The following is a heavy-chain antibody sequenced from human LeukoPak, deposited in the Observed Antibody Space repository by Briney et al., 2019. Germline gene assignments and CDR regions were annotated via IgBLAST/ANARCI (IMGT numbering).Heavy chain of an antibody. CDR1: GGSFSGYY. Sequence: SETLSLTCAVYGGSFSGYYWSWIRQPPGKGLEWIGEINHSGSTNYNLSLKSRVTISVGTSKNQFSLKLSSVTAADTAVYYCAREDTVTRVLDYWGQGTLVTVSS. D-gene: IGHD4-17*01. V-gene: IGHV4-34*01. CDR3: AREDTVTRVLDY. CDR2: INHSGST. J-gene: IGHJ4*02.